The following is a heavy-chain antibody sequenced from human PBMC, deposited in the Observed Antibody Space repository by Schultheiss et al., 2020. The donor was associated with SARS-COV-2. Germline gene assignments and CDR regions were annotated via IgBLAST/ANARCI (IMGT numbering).Heavy chain of an antibody. V-gene: IGHV1-18*01. CDR2: ISANNGNT. CDR3: ATFSHDYGDYNFDY. J-gene: IGHJ4*02. CDR1: GYTFTNYG. D-gene: IGHD4-17*01. Sequence: ASVKVSCQASGYTFTNYGISWVRQGPGQGLEWMGWISANNGNTDFAQNFQGRVTMTEDTSTDTAYMELSSLRSEDTAVYYCATFSHDYGDYNFDYWGQGTLVTVSS.